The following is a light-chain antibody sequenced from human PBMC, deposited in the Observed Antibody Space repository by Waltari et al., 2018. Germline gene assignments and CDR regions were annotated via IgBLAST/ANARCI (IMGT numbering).Light chain of an antibody. CDR2: EDT. CDR1: ELPRKY. Sequence: SYELTQPPSVSVSPGQTARITCSGHELPRKYAYWFQQKSGQAPRLVIYEDTKRPSGIPWRFSGSSSATVATLTITGAQVDDEGDYYCYSSDSTGLRVFGGGTTVVVL. V-gene: IGLV3-10*01. J-gene: IGLJ1*01. CDR3: YSSDSTGLRV.